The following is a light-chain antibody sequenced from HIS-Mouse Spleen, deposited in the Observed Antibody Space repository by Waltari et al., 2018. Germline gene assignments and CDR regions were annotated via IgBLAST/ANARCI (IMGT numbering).Light chain of an antibody. CDR2: WAS. J-gene: IGKJ4*01. CDR3: QQYYSTPLT. CDR1: QSVLYSSNNKNY. Sequence: DIVMTQSPDSLAVSLGERATINCKSSQSVLYSSNNKNYLAWYQKKPGQPPKLLIYWASTRESGVPDRFSCSGSGTDFTLTISSLQAEDVAVYYCQQYYSTPLTFGGGTKVEIK. V-gene: IGKV4-1*01.